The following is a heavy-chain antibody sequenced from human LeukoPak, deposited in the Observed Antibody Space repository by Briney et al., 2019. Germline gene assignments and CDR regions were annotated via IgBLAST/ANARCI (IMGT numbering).Heavy chain of an antibody. CDR3: AKEVGYCSSTSCYAPLY. CDR1: GFTFSSYG. CDR2: ISYDGSNK. D-gene: IGHD2-2*01. V-gene: IGHV3-30*18. Sequence: PGRSLRLSCAASGFTFSSYGMHWVRQAPGKGLEWVAAISYDGSNKYYADSVKGRFTISRDNSKNTLYLQMNSLRAEDTAVYYCAKEVGYCSSTSCYAPLYWGQGTLVTVSS. J-gene: IGHJ4*02.